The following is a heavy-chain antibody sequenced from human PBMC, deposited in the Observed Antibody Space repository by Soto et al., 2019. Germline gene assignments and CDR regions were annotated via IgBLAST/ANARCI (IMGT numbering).Heavy chain of an antibody. D-gene: IGHD2-2*02. CDR3: AGKKTLSTSCYRAPCWFDP. Sequence: QLQLQESGPGLVKPSETLSLTCTVSGGSISSSSYYWGWIRQPPGKGLEWIGSIYYSGSTYYNPSLKSRVTISVDTSKNQFSLKLSSVTAADTAVYYCAGKKTLSTSCYRAPCWFDPWGQGTLVTVSS. CDR2: IYYSGST. J-gene: IGHJ5*02. CDR1: GGSISSSSYY. V-gene: IGHV4-39*01.